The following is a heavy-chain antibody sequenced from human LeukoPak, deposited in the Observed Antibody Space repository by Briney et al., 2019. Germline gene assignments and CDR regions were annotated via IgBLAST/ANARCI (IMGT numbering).Heavy chain of an antibody. CDR2: ISRSSSTI. V-gene: IGHV3-48*01. D-gene: IGHD1-26*01. CDR3: ARVGYSGSYLGNYYYYYYMDV. CDR1: GFTFSSYS. J-gene: IGHJ6*03. Sequence: GGSLRLSCAASGFTFSSYSMKWVRQAPGKGLVWVAYISRSSSTIYYADSVKGRFTISRDNAKNSMYLQMNSLRAEDTAVYDCARVGYSGSYLGNYYYYYYMDVWGKGTTVTVSS.